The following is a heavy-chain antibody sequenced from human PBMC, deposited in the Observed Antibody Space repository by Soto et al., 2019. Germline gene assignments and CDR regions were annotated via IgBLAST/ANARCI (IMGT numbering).Heavy chain of an antibody. CDR1: GGTFISYA. Sequence: GXSVKVSFKASGGTFISYAISWVRQAPGQGLEWMGGIIPIFGTANYAQKFQGRVTITADESTSTAYMELSSLRSEDTAVYYCARDRLTYYDILNGYYTVPRDAFDIWGQGTMVTVSS. V-gene: IGHV1-69*13. CDR3: ARDRLTYYDILNGYYTVPRDAFDI. CDR2: IIPIFGTA. J-gene: IGHJ3*02. D-gene: IGHD3-9*01.